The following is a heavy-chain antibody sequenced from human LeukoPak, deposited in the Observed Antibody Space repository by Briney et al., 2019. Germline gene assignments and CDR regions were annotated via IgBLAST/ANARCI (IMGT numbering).Heavy chain of an antibody. Sequence: GGSLRLSCAASGFSFGDYAMHWVRQAPGKGLEWVSGISWNGDRIGYADSVKGRFTISRENAKNSLYLQMNSLRPEDTALYYCAKLGLPSSSGWIDYFDYWDQGTLVTVSS. CDR1: GFSFGDYA. D-gene: IGHD6-19*01. V-gene: IGHV3-9*01. J-gene: IGHJ4*02. CDR2: ISWNGDRI. CDR3: AKLGLPSSSGWIDYFDY.